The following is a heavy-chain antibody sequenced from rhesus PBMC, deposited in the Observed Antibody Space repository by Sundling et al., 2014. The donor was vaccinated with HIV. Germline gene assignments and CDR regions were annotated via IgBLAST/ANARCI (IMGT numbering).Heavy chain of an antibody. CDR3: ARMADDSGYYFDY. V-gene: IGHV4-127*01. CDR2: IGGSSGST. CDR1: GYSISSGYG. J-gene: IGHJ4*01. Sequence: QVQLQESGPGLVKPSETLSLTCAVSGYSISSGYGWSWIRQPPGKGLEWIGYIGGSSGSTNYNPSLKSRVTISKDTSKNQFSLNLSSVTAADTAVYYCARMADDSGYYFDYWGQGVLVTVSS. D-gene: IGHD3-28*01.